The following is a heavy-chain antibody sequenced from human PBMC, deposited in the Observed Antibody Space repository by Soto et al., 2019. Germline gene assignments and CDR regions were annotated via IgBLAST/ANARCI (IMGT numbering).Heavy chain of an antibody. Sequence: QVQLVESGGGVVQPGRSLRLSCAASGFTFSSYGMYWVRQAPGKGLEWVARISYDGSDQFYGDSVQGRFTISRDNSKNTLYLQMNSLRSEDTAVYYCAIDNGADYWGQGTVVTVSA. CDR2: ISYDGSDQ. CDR1: GFTFSSYG. J-gene: IGHJ4*02. V-gene: IGHV3-30*03. D-gene: IGHD3-10*01. CDR3: AIDNGADY.